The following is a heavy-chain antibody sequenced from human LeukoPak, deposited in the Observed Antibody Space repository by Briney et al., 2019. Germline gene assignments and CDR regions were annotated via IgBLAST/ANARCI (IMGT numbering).Heavy chain of an antibody. CDR2: ISDDGSTT. CDR1: GFTFSRSW. V-gene: IGHV3-74*01. D-gene: IGHD4-17*01. J-gene: IGHJ4*02. CDR3: ARDPKWLRQPTVTTVGTEIDY. Sequence: GGSLRLSCAASGFTFSRSWMHWVRQAPGKGLVWVSRISDDGSTTSYADSVKGRFTISRDNAKKTLFLQMNSLRAEDTAVYYCARDPKWLRQPTVTTVGTEIDYWGQGTLVTVSS.